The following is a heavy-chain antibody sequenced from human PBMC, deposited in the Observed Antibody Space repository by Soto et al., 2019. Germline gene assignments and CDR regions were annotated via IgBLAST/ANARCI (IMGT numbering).Heavy chain of an antibody. CDR2: MNPNSGNT. Sequence: QVQLVQSGAEVKKPGASVKVSCKASGYTFTSYDINWVRQATGQGLEWMGWMNPNSGNTGYAQKFQGRVTMTRNTSLSTAYMELSSLRSEDTAVYYCARVYDFWSGYYRGDPNWFDPWGQGTLVTVSS. V-gene: IGHV1-8*01. J-gene: IGHJ5*02. CDR1: GYTFTSYD. D-gene: IGHD3-3*01. CDR3: ARVYDFWSGYYRGDPNWFDP.